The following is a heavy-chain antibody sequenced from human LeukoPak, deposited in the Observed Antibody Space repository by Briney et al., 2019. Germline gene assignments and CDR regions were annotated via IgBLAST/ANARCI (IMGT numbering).Heavy chain of an antibody. CDR2: VSHSGST. V-gene: IGHV4-38-2*02. D-gene: IGHD2-2*01. Sequence: SETLSLTCTVSGYSISSGYYWGWIRQPPGKGLEWIGAVSHSGSTYYNPSLKSRVTISVDTSKNQFSLKLSSVTAADTAVYYCARDCSSTSCYEGDYYYYYGMDVWGQGTTVTVSS. CDR1: GYSISSGYY. CDR3: ARDCSSTSCYEGDYYYYYGMDV. J-gene: IGHJ6*02.